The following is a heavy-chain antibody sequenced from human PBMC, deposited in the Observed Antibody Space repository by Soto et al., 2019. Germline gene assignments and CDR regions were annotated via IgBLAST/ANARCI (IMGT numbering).Heavy chain of an antibody. CDR2: INHSGST. J-gene: IGHJ4*02. D-gene: IGHD1-26*01. Sequence: SETLSLTCAVYGGSFSGYYWSWIRQPPGKGLEWIGEINHSGSTNHNPSLKSRVTISVDTSKNQFSLKLSSVTAADTAVNYWARASGCRPGGSRNYFDYWGQGTLVTVSS. CDR1: GGSFSGYY. CDR3: ARASGCRPGGSRNYFDY. V-gene: IGHV4-34*01.